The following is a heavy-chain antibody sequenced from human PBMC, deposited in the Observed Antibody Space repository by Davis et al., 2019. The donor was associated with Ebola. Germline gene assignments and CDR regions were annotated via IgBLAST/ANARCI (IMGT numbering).Heavy chain of an antibody. CDR2: ISAYNGNT. V-gene: IGHV1-18*04. CDR3: ARRGVLLWFGESNYGMDV. Sequence: ASVKVSCKASGYTFTSYGISWVRQAPGQGLEWMGWISAYNGNTNYAQKLQGRVTMTTDTSTSTAYMELRSLRSDDTAVYYCARRGVLLWFGESNYGMDVWGQGTTVTVSS. D-gene: IGHD3-10*01. J-gene: IGHJ6*02. CDR1: GYTFTSYG.